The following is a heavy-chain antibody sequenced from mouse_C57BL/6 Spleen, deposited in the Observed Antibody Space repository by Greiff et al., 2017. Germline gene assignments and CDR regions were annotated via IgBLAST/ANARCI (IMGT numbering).Heavy chain of an antibody. V-gene: IGHV14-1*01. CDR3: TIYDGYYKGAMDY. CDR1: GFNIQDYY. D-gene: IGHD2-3*01. J-gene: IGHJ4*01. Sequence: VQLQQSGAELVRPGASVKLSCTASGFNIQDYYMHWVKQRPEQGLAWIGRIDPEDGDTEYAPKFQGKATMTADTSSNTAYLQLSSLTSEDTAVYYCTIYDGYYKGAMDYWGQGTSVTVSS. CDR2: IDPEDGDT.